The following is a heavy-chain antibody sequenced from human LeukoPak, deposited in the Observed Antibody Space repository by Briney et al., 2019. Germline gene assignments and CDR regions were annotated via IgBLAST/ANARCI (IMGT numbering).Heavy chain of an antibody. J-gene: IGHJ4*02. D-gene: IGHD3-22*01. V-gene: IGHV3-48*01. CDR3: ARKSGSSGYPFDY. Sequence: GGSLRLSXAASGFPFSSYSMNWVRQAPGKGLEWVSYITSSSSTMYYADAVKGRFAISRDNAKNSLYLQMNRLRAEDTAVYYCARKSGSSGYPFDYWGQGILVTVSP. CDR2: ITSSSSTM. CDR1: GFPFSSYS.